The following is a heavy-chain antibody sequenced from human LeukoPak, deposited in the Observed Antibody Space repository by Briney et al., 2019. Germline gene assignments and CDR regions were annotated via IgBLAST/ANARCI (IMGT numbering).Heavy chain of an antibody. Sequence: PGGSLRLPCAGSGFTFSSYWMHWVRQAPGKGLVWVSRINSDGSGTSFADSVKGRFTISRGNAKNTLYLQMNSLRAEDTAVYYCARDRAGNWEQPFYYYMDVWGKGTTVAVSS. J-gene: IGHJ6*03. CDR2: INSDGSGT. D-gene: IGHD1/OR15-1a*01. CDR1: GFTFSSYW. V-gene: IGHV3-74*01. CDR3: ARDRAGNWEQPFYYYMDV.